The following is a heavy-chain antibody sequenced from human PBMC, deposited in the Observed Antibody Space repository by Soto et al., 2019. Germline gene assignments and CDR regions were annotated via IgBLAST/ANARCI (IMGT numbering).Heavy chain of an antibody. Sequence: GGSLRLSCAGPGFTFSNAWMSWVRQAPGKGLEWVGRIKSKTDGGTTDYGAPVKGRFTISRDDSKNTLYLQMNSLKTEDTAVYYCTIPYRSSHYWGQGTLVTVSS. D-gene: IGHD6-6*01. CDR2: IKSKTDGGTT. J-gene: IGHJ4*02. CDR3: TIPYRSSHY. V-gene: IGHV3-15*01. CDR1: GFTFSNAW.